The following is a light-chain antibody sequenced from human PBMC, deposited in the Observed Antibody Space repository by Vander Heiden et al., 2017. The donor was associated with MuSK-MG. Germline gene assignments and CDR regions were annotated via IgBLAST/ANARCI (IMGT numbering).Light chain of an antibody. CDR1: SSDVGAYNF. CDR3: SSYAGSNNWIL. V-gene: IGLV2-8*01. CDR2: EVT. J-gene: IGLJ2*01. Sequence: QSALTQPPSAPGSPGQSVPISCTGTSSDVGAYNFVSWYQQHPGKAPKLIIYEVTKRPSSVPDRFSGSKSGNTASLTVSGLQAEDEADYYCSSYAGSNNWILFGGGTKLTVL.